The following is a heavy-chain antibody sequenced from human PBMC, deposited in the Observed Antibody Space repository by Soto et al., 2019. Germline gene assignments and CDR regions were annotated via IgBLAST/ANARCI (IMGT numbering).Heavy chain of an antibody. V-gene: IGHV1-2*04. CDR2: INPNSGGT. CDR1: GYTFTGYY. D-gene: IGHD6-6*01. J-gene: IGHJ3*02. CDR3: ARQYSSSSWRDSPHAFDI. Sequence: GASVKVSCKASGYTFTGYYMHWVRQAPGQGLEWMGWINPNSGGTNYAQKFQDWVTMTRDTSISTAYMELSRLRSDDTAVYYCARQYSSSSWRDSPHAFDIWCQGTMVTVSS.